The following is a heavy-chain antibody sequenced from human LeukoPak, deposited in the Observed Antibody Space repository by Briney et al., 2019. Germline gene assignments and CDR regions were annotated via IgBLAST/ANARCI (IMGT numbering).Heavy chain of an antibody. CDR3: TQSNY. CDR2: IRSKADNYAT. J-gene: IGHJ4*02. Sequence: PGGSLRLSCAASGFTFSGSPILWVRQASGKGLEWVGSIRSKADNYATAYAASVQGRCTISRDDSKSTAYLQLNSLKTEDTAVYYCTQSNYWGQGALVTVSS. CDR1: GFTFSGSP. V-gene: IGHV3-73*01.